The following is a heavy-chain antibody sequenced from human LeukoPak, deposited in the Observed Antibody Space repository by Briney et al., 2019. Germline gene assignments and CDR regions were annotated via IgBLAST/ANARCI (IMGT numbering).Heavy chain of an antibody. CDR3: ARGGESFLGIAAAGRFDY. D-gene: IGHD6-13*01. V-gene: IGHV3-23*01. CDR2: ISGVGGRT. CDR1: GFTFSSYG. Sequence: GGTLRLPCAASGFTFSSYGMSWVRQAPGKGLEWVSTISGVGGRTYYADSVKGRFTISRDNSKNTLYLQMNSLRAEDTAVYYCARGGESFLGIAAAGRFDYWGQGTLVTVSS. J-gene: IGHJ4*02.